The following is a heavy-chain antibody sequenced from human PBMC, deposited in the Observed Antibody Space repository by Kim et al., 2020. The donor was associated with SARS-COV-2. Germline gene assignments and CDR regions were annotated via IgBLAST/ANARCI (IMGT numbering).Heavy chain of an antibody. Sequence: GESLKISCKGSGYSFTSYWIGWVRQMPGKGLEWMGIIYPGDSDTRYSPSFQGQVTISADKSISTAYLQWSSLKASDTAMYYCARGSLRFGYYYYGMDVWGQGTTVTVSS. CDR2: IYPGDSDT. D-gene: IGHD3-10*01. CDR3: ARGSLRFGYYYYGMDV. CDR1: GYSFTSYW. V-gene: IGHV5-51*01. J-gene: IGHJ6*02.